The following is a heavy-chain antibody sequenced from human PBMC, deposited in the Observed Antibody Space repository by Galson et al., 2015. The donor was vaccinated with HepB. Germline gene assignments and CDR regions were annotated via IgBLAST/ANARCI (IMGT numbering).Heavy chain of an antibody. J-gene: IGHJ4*02. CDR1: GFTFSGYW. CDR2: INGDGRST. D-gene: IGHD6-13*01. Sequence: SLRLSCAASGFTFSGYWMHWVRQAPGKGPVWVSRINGDGRSTTYADSVKGRFSISRDNAKSTLNLQMNSLRAEDTAVYYCARGYSSTCSSYPYYFDYWGQGALVTVSS. CDR3: ARGYSSTCSSYPYYFDY. V-gene: IGHV3-74*01.